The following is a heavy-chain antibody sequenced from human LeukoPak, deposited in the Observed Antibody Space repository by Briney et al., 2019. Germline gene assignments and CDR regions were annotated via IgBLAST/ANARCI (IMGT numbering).Heavy chain of an antibody. CDR3: ARMTAVAGHFDY. CDR1: GGSISSSNW. CDR2: IYHSGST. Sequence: SGTLSLTCAVSGGSISSSNWWSWVRQPPGKGLEWIGEIYHSGSTNYNPSLKSRVTISVDKSENQFPLKLSSVTAADTAVYYCARMTAVAGHFDYWGQGTLVTVSS. V-gene: IGHV4-4*02. D-gene: IGHD6-19*01. J-gene: IGHJ4*02.